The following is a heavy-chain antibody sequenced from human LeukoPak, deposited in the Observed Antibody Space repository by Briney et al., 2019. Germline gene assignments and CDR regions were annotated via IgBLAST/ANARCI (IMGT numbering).Heavy chain of an antibody. Sequence: GGSLRLSCAASGFTFSSYWMSWVRQAPGKGLEWVANIKQDGSEKYYVDSVKGRFTIFRDNAKNSLYLQMNSLRAEDTAVYYCARVPPTYYDFWSGYYDYYYYMDVWGKGTTVTVSS. CDR3: ARVPPTYYDFWSGYYDYYYYMDV. CDR2: IKQDGSEK. CDR1: GFTFSSYW. J-gene: IGHJ6*03. D-gene: IGHD3-3*01. V-gene: IGHV3-7*01.